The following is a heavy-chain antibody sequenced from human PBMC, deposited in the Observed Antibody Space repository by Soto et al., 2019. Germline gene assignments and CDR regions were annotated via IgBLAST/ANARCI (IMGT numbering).Heavy chain of an antibody. CDR3: ARGETYLGV. Sequence: QVQLVQSGAEVKKPGSSVKFSCKASRDAFSKYAFNWVRQAPGQGLEWMGWIIPIFGSRKYAEKFQGRVTITADESTSTAYMELRSLRFEDTAVYYCARGETYLGVWGQGTTVTVSS. CDR1: RDAFSKYA. D-gene: IGHD3-16*01. V-gene: IGHV1-69*01. CDR2: IIPIFGSR. J-gene: IGHJ6*02.